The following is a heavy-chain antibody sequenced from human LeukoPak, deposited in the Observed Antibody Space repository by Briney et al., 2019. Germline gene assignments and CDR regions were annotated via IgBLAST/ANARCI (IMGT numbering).Heavy chain of an antibody. CDR1: GGTFSSYA. J-gene: IGHJ2*01. CDR3: ATYYYDSSGYYWYFDL. V-gene: IGHV1-2*02. CDR2: INPNSGGT. Sequence: ASVKVSCKASGGTFSSYAISWVRQAPGQGLEWMGWINPNSGGTNYAQKFQGRVTMTRDTSISTAYMELSRLRSDDTAVYYCATYYYDSSGYYWYFDLWGRGTLVTVSS. D-gene: IGHD3-22*01.